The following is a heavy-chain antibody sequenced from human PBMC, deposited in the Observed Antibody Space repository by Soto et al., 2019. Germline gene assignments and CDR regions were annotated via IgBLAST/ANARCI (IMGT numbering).Heavy chain of an antibody. CDR2: ISASGAPT. CDR3: GRLGGLLTTSGGWCNWFDP. V-gene: IGHV3-23*01. J-gene: IGHJ5*02. Sequence: GGSLRLSCTASEFTFSNYAMSWVRQAPGKGLEWVSAISASGAPTYYVDSVKGRFTISRDNSKNTLYVQMNSLRAEDTGVYYCGRLGGLLTTSGGWCNWFDPWGQGTLVTVSS. CDR1: EFTFSNYA. D-gene: IGHD2-21*01.